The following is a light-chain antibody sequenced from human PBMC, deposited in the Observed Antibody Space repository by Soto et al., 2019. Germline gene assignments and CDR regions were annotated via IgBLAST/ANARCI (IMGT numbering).Light chain of an antibody. Sequence: EIVMTQSPATLSVSPGERATLSCRASQSVSSSLAWYQQKPGQAPRLLIYGASTRATGTPARFSGSGSGTEFTLTINTLQSEDFAVYYCQQYNNWWTFGQGTKVDIK. J-gene: IGKJ1*01. V-gene: IGKV3-15*01. CDR1: QSVSSS. CDR2: GAS. CDR3: QQYNNWWT.